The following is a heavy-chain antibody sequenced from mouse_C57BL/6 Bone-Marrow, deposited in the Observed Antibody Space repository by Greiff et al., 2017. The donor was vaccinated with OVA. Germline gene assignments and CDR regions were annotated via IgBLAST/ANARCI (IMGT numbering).Heavy chain of an antibody. CDR1: GYTFTSYW. Sequence: QVQLQQPGAELVRPGTSVKLSCKASGYTFTSYWMHWVKQRPGQGLEWIGVIDPSDSYTNYNQKFKGKATLTVDTSSSTAYMQLSSLTSEDSAVYYCAGVHYYGSRGYAMDYWGKGTSVTVSS. J-gene: IGHJ4*01. D-gene: IGHD1-1*01. CDR2: IDPSDSYT. V-gene: IGHV1-59*01. CDR3: AGVHYYGSRGYAMDY.